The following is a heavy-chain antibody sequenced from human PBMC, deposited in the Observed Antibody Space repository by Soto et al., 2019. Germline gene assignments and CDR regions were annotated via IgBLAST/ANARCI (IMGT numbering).Heavy chain of an antibody. J-gene: IGHJ3*02. CDR3: AKASSSGYYIRPDDAFES. Sequence: GGSLRLSCAASGFTFSSYAMSWVRQAPGKGLEWVSAISGRGGSTNYADSVKGRFTISRDNSKNTLYLQMNSLRAEDTAVYYCAKASSSGYYIRPDDAFESWGQGTMVTVSS. V-gene: IGHV3-23*01. D-gene: IGHD3-22*01. CDR2: ISGRGGST. CDR1: GFTFSSYA.